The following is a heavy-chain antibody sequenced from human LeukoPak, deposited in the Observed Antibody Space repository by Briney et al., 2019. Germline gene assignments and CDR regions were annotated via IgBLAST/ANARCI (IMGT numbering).Heavy chain of an antibody. J-gene: IGHJ4*02. CDR2: IYYSGST. CDR3: ARDRGGSYYVYDY. V-gene: IGHV4-61*01. CDR1: GGSISSSSYY. Sequence: SETLSLTCTVSGGSISSSSYYWGWIRQPPGKGLEWIGYIYYSGSTNYNPSLKSRVTISVDTSKNQFSLKLSSVTAADTAVYYCARDRGGSYYVYDYWGQGTLVTVSS. D-gene: IGHD1-26*01.